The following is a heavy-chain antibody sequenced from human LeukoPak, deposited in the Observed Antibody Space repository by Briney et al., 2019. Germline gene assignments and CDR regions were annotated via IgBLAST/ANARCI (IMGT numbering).Heavy chain of an antibody. V-gene: IGHV4-34*01. Sequence: SESLSLTCAVYWGSFSGYYWSGIRQPPRKGLEWSGEINHCGVTNYNPSLKSRVTISVDTSKNQLSLKLSSVTAADSAVYYCARGRYRLRGYFDYWGQGTLVTVSS. CDR2: INHCGVT. CDR3: ARGRYRLRGYFDY. D-gene: IGHD4-17*01. CDR1: WGSFSGYY. J-gene: IGHJ4*02.